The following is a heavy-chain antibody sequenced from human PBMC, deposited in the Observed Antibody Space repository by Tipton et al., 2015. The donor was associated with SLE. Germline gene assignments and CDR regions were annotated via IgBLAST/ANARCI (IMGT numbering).Heavy chain of an antibody. CDR3: ATRDYGDYTKWFDP. Sequence: TLSLTCAVDGGSFSVDYWSWIRQPPGKGLEWIGEINHSGSTSYNPSLKSRVTISVDTSKNQFSLKVSSVAAADTAVYYCATRDYGDYTKWFDPWGQGTLVTV. CDR1: GGSFSVDY. CDR2: INHSGST. D-gene: IGHD4-17*01. V-gene: IGHV4-34*01. J-gene: IGHJ5*02.